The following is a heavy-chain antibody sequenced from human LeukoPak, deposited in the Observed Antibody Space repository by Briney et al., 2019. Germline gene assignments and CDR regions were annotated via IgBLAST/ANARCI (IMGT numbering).Heavy chain of an antibody. CDR3: AREGLNGYSYGTFDY. V-gene: IGHV1-18*01. J-gene: IGHJ4*02. CDR1: GYTFTSYG. D-gene: IGHD5-18*01. CDR2: ISAYNGNT. Sequence: ASVKVSCKASGYTFTSYGISWVRQAPGQGLAWMGWISAYNGNTNYAQKLQGRVTMTTDTSTSTAYMELRSLRSDNTAVYYCAREGLNGYSYGTFDYWGQGTLVTVSS.